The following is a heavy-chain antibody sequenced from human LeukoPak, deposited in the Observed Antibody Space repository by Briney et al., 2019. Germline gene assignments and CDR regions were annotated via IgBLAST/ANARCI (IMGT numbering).Heavy chain of an antibody. D-gene: IGHD5-24*01. V-gene: IGHV3-23*01. Sequence: GRSLRLSCAASGFTFSSYAMSWVRQAPGKGLDWVSAISGSGGSTNYADSVKGRFTISRDNAKNSLYLQVNSLRDEDTAVYYCARGASRGFDYWGHGTLVTVSS. J-gene: IGHJ4*01. CDR2: ISGSGGST. CDR3: ARGASRGFDY. CDR1: GFTFSSYA.